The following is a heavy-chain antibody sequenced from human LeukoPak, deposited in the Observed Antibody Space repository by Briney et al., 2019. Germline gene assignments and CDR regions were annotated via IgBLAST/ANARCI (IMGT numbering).Heavy chain of an antibody. CDR2: INHSGST. Sequence: SETLPLTCAVYGGSFSGYYWSWIRQPPGKGLEWIGEINHSGSTNYNPSLKSRVTISVDTSKNQFSLKLSSVTAADTAVYYCARGGFYGSGSYYKPLHNWFDPWGQGTLVTVSS. D-gene: IGHD3-10*01. CDR1: GGSFSGYY. V-gene: IGHV4-34*01. CDR3: ARGGFYGSGSYYKPLHNWFDP. J-gene: IGHJ5*02.